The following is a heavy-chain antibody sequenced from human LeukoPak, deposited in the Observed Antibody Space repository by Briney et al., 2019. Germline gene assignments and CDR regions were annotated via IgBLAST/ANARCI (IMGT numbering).Heavy chain of an antibody. Sequence: PGGSLSLSCAASGFTFSDYYMSWIRQVPGKGLEWVSYIGRSGTTIHYADSVKGRFTISWDNAKNTLFLHMNSQRAEDTAVYSCAKGYYGSGSYGWFDYWGQGTLVTVSS. CDR1: GFTFSDYY. D-gene: IGHD3-10*01. CDR2: IGRSGTTI. J-gene: IGHJ4*02. V-gene: IGHV3-11*01. CDR3: AKGYYGSGSYGWFDY.